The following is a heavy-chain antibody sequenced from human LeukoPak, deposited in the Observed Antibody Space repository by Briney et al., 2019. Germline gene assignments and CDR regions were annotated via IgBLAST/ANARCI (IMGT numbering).Heavy chain of an antibody. CDR2: INHSGST. D-gene: IGHD4-17*01. CDR3: ARGDGLHFFDY. V-gene: IGHV4-34*01. J-gene: IGHJ4*02. CDR1: GGSFSGYY. Sequence: SETLSLTCAVYGGSFSGYYWSWIRQPPGKGLEWIGEINHSGSTNYNPSLKSRVTISVDTSKNQFSLKLSSVTAADTAVYYCARGDGLHFFDYWGQGTLVTVSS.